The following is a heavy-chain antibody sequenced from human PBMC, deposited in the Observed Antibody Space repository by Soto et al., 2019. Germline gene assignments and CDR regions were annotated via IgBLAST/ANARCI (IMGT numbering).Heavy chain of an antibody. Sequence: QVQLVESGGGVVQPGRSLRLSCAASEFTFSSYGMHWVRQAPGKGLEWVAVIWHDGSNKYYAKSVKGRFTISRDNSQNTLYLQMNSLRAEDTAVYYCARAYVSWWYFDLWGQGTLVTVSS. CDR2: IWHDGSNK. CDR3: ARAYVSWWYFDL. J-gene: IGHJ4*02. V-gene: IGHV3-33*01. CDR1: EFTFSSYG. D-gene: IGHD6-13*01.